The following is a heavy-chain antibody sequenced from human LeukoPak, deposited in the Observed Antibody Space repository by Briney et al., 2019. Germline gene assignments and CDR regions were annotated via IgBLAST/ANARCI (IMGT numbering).Heavy chain of an antibody. V-gene: IGHV4-59*01. CDR1: GGSISSYY. D-gene: IGHD2-2*01. CDR3: ASGRRVVVPLDY. J-gene: IGHJ4*02. Sequence: SETLSLTCTVSGGSISSYYWSWIRQPPGKGLEWIGYIYYSGSTNYNPSLKSRVTISVDTSKNQFSLKLSSVTAADTAVYYCASGRRVVVPLDYWGQGTLVTVSS. CDR2: IYYSGST.